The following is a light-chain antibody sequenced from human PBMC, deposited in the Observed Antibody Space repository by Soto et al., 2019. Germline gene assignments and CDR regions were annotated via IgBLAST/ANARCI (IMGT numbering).Light chain of an antibody. CDR3: QSYDNSLRVLV. V-gene: IGLV1-40*01. CDR1: SSNIGAGYD. Sequence: QSVLTQPPSVSGAPGQRVTISCTGSSSNIGAGYDVHWYQQLPGTAPKLLIYGNSNRPSGVPDRFSGSKSGTSASLAITGLQAEDEADYYCQSYDNSLRVLVFGGGTKLTVL. J-gene: IGLJ2*01. CDR2: GNS.